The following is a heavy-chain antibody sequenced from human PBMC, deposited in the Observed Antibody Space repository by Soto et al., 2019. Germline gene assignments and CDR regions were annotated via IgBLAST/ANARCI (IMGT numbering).Heavy chain of an antibody. Sequence: VGSQRLSCQALGFNFENYGMHWVRQAPGKGLEWVAVITYDGSNKYYADSVKGRFTISRDNSKNTLSLHLNTLKPEDTAVYHCAKDRVGGTFYTPLGFWGQGTLVTVSS. D-gene: IGHD1-7*01. CDR3: AKDRVGGTFYTPLGF. V-gene: IGHV3-30*18. CDR2: ITYDGSNK. J-gene: IGHJ4*02. CDR1: GFNFENYG.